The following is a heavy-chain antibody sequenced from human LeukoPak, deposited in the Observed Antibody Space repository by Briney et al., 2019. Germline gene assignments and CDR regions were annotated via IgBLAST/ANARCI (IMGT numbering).Heavy chain of an antibody. V-gene: IGHV1-3*01. J-gene: IGHJ3*02. CDR3: ARDEWLRFTDAFDI. D-gene: IGHD5-12*01. CDR2: INAGNGNT. CDR1: GYTFTSYA. Sequence: ASVKVSCKASGYTFTSYAMHWVRQAPGQRLEWMGWINAGNGNTKYSQKFQGRVTITRDTSASTAYMELSSLRSEDTAVYYCARDEWLRFTDAFDIWGQGTMVTVSS.